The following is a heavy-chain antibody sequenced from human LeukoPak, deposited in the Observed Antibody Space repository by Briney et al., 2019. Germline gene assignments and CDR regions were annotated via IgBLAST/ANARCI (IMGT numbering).Heavy chain of an antibody. V-gene: IGHV3-30*02. CDR1: GFTFSSYG. CDR3: AKRAGSAWSAGA. J-gene: IGHJ5*02. Sequence: GGSLRLSCAASGFTFSSYGMHWVRQAPGKGLDWVAYIRNDASNTYYADSVKCRFSISRDNSKNTVYLQMNSLIPEDTAVYYCAKRAGSAWSAGAWGQGTLVTVSS. CDR2: IRNDASNT. D-gene: IGHD3-10*01.